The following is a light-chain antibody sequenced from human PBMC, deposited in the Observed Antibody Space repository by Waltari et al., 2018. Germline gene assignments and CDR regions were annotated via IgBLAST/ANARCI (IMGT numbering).Light chain of an antibody. V-gene: IGKV4-1*01. CDR1: QSVLSSSNNRNY. J-gene: IGKJ4*01. CDR3: QQYYAAPLT. CDR2: WAS. Sequence: DFVMTQSPDSLAVSLGERATINCKSSQSVLSSSNNRNYLAWFQQKAGKPPKLFISWASTRQSGVPDRFSGSGSGTDFTLTISSLQAEDVAVYYCQQYYAAPLTFGGGTKVEIK.